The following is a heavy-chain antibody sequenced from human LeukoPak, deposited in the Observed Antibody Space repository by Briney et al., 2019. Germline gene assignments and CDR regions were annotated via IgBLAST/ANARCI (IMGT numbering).Heavy chain of an antibody. D-gene: IGHD2-15*01. CDR1: GYTLTELS. Sequence: ASVKVSCKASGYTLTELSMHWVRQAPGKGLEWMGGFDPEDGETIYAQKFQGRVTMTEDTSTDTAYMELSSLRSEDTAVYYCATRAYCSGGSCYGGNWFDPWGQGTLVTVSS. J-gene: IGHJ5*02. V-gene: IGHV1-24*01. CDR2: FDPEDGET. CDR3: ATRAYCSGGSCYGGNWFDP.